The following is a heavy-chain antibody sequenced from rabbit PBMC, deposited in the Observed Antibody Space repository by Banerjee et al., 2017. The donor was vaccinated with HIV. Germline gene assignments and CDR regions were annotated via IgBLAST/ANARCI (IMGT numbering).Heavy chain of an antibody. CDR1: GIDFSNYG. Sequence: QEQLVESGGSLVTLGGSLKLSCKASGIDFSNYGISWVRQAPGKGLEWIAYIYPDYGSTHYASWVNGRFTISLDNAQNTVTLQVTSLTAADTATYFCARGYAGSRVFNLWGPGTLVTVS. J-gene: IGHJ4*01. CDR2: IYPDYGST. V-gene: IGHV1S47*01. D-gene: IGHD4-2*01. CDR3: ARGYAGSRVFNL.